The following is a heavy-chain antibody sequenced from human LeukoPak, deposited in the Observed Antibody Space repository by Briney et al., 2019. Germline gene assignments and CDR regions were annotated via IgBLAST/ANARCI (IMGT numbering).Heavy chain of an antibody. V-gene: IGHV4-34*01. J-gene: IGHJ4*02. CDR2: INHSGST. D-gene: IGHD2-21*02. Sequence: SETLSLTCAVYGGSFSGYYWSWIRQPPGKGLEWIGEINHSGSTNYNPSLKSRVTISVDTSKNQFSLKLSSVTAADTAVYYCASSTCGGDCYHLDYWGQGTLVTVS. CDR1: GGSFSGYY. CDR3: ASSTCGGDCYHLDY.